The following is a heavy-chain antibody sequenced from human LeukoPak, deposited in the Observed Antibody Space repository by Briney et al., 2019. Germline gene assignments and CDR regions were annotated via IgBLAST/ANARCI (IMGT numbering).Heavy chain of an antibody. CDR1: GGSFSGYY. CDR3: ARVGHYYDSSGYFDY. CDR2: INHSGST. J-gene: IGHJ4*02. V-gene: IGHV4-34*01. Sequence: PSETLSLTCAVYGGSFSGYYWSWIRQPPGKGLEWIGEINHSGSTNYNPSLKSRVTISVDTSKNQFSLKLSSVTAADTAVYYCARVGHYYDSSGYFDYWGQGTLVTVSS. D-gene: IGHD3-22*01.